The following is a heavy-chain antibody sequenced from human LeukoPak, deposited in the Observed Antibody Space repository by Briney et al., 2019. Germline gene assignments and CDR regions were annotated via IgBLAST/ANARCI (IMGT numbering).Heavy chain of an antibody. CDR3: VKDLGYYKSRSFSNY. V-gene: IGHV3-7*03. D-gene: IGHD3-9*01. CDR2: INPDGSIK. CDR1: GFPLGHHF. J-gene: IGHJ4*02. Sequence: GGSLRLSCFACGFPLGHHFMSWVRQAPGGGLEGVANINPDGSIKFHADSVKGRFSISRDNARNSVYLQMNSLRAEDTATYYCVKDLGYYKSRSFSNYWGQGALVTVSS.